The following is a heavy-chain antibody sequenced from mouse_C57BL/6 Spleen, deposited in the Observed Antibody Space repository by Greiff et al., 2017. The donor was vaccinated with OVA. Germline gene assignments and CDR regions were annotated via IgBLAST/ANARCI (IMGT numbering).Heavy chain of an antibody. CDR1: GFSLTSYG. Sequence: VMLVESGPGLVQPSQSLSITCTVSGFSLTSYGVHWVRQSPGKGLEWLGVIWSGGSTDYNAAFISRLSISKDNSKSQVFFKMNSLQADDTAIYYCARFYYSNYFDYWGQGTTLTVSS. CDR2: IWSGGST. CDR3: ARFYYSNYFDY. J-gene: IGHJ2*01. V-gene: IGHV2-2*01. D-gene: IGHD2-5*01.